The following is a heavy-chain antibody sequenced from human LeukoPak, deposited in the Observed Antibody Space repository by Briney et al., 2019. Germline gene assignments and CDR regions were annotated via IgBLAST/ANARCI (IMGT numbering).Heavy chain of an antibody. Sequence: PSETLSLTCTVSGGSISSYYWSWIRQPPGKGLEWVGYIYYSGSTNYNPSLKSRVTISVDTSKNQFSLKLSSVTAADTAVYYCARFHCSSTSCYPRYWYFDLWGRGTLVTVSS. CDR2: IYYSGST. CDR1: GGSISSYY. CDR3: ARFHCSSTSCYPRYWYFDL. J-gene: IGHJ2*01. D-gene: IGHD2-2*01. V-gene: IGHV4-59*01.